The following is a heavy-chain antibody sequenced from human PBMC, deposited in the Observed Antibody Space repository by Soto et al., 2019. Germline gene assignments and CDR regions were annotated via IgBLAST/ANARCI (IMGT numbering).Heavy chain of an antibody. CDR1: GYTFDSNL. J-gene: IGHJ4*02. V-gene: IGHV5-51*01. D-gene: IGHD3-16*01. CDR3: ARLLDSWGEPHYFDS. Sequence: GESPKTYCHTPGYTFDSNLLRWVRPIHRKGLKGMACIHPGESETGQSPSSQEQVNFSVEKSFKTAYLQWRSLQASDTAMYYCARLLDSWGEPHYFDSWGQGTAVTVSS. CDR2: IHPGESET.